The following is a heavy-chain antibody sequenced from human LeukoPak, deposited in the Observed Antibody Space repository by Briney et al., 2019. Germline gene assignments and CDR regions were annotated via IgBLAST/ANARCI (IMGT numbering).Heavy chain of an antibody. CDR1: GFTFSSFA. D-gene: IGHD3-16*01. CDR3: AISRGGDYIYDAFDI. Sequence: PGGSLRLSCAASGFTFSSFAMNWVRQAPGKGLEWVSGISGSGGSTYYADSVEGRFTISRDNSNNTLYLDLNSLRADDTALYYCAISRGGDYIYDAFDIRGQGTVVTVSS. J-gene: IGHJ3*02. CDR2: ISGSGGST. V-gene: IGHV3-23*01.